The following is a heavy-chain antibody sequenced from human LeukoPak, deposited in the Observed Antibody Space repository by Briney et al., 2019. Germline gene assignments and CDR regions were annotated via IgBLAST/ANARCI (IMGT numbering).Heavy chain of an antibody. CDR3: EGGPGY. CDR1: GFTFSNYW. J-gene: IGHJ4*02. V-gene: IGHV3-7*01. Sequence: GGSLRLSCAASGFTFSNYWMRWVRQAPGKGLEWVANINRDGGGKYYVDSVKGRFIISRDNAKNSLYLQMNSLGADDTAVYYCEGGPGYWGQGTLVTVSS. CDR2: INRDGGGK. D-gene: IGHD2-15*01.